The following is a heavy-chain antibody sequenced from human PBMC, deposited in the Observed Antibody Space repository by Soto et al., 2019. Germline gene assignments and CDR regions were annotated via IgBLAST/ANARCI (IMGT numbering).Heavy chain of an antibody. CDR2: IIPIFGTA. J-gene: IGHJ6*02. D-gene: IGHD3-3*01. V-gene: IGHV1-69*06. Sequence: SVKVSCKASGGTFSSYAISWVRQAPGQGLEWMGGIIPIFGTANYAQKFQGRVTITADKSTSTAYMELSSLRSEDTAVYYCARETHRHVLRFLEWLSYYYGMDVWGQGTTVTVSS. CDR1: GGTFSSYA. CDR3: ARETHRHVLRFLEWLSYYYGMDV.